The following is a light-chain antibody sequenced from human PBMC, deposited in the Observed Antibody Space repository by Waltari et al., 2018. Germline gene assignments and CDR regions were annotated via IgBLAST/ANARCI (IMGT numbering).Light chain of an antibody. J-gene: IGLJ2*01. Sequence: SYVLTQPPSVSVAPGQTASIPCGGDTIGSKSVHWYQQKAGQAPVLVVHDDSDRPSGIPERLSGSNSGNTATLTISRVKAGDEADFYCQVWDSGSGHPHVVFGGGTRLTVL. CDR1: TIGSKS. CDR2: DDS. CDR3: QVWDSGSGHPHVV. V-gene: IGLV3-21*02.